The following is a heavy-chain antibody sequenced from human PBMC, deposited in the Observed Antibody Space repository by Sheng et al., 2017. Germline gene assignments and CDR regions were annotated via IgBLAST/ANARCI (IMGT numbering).Heavy chain of an antibody. D-gene: IGHD4-17*01. CDR1: GGTFSSYT. V-gene: IGHV1-69*02. J-gene: IGHJ4*02. CDR3: ARGGDYGGNLENY. CDR2: IIPILGIA. Sequence: QVQLVQSGAEVKKPGSSVKVSCKASGGTFSSYTISWVRQAPGQGLEWMGRIIPILGIANYAQKFQGRVTITADKSTSTAYMELSSLRSEDTAVYYCARGGDYGGNLENYWGQGTLVTVSS.